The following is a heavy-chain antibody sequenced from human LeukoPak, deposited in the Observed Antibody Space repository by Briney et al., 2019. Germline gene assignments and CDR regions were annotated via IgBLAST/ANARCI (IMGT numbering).Heavy chain of an antibody. CDR3: ARDVSYGWYYFDY. Sequence: SETLSLTCTVSGASISSSRYYWGWVRQPPGKGLEWIGSMHYSGSTYYNPSLKSRVTISVDTSKNQFSLNLNSVTAADTAVYYCARDVSYGWYYFDYWGQGTLVTVSS. CDR1: GASISSSRYY. V-gene: IGHV4-39*07. CDR2: MHYSGST. J-gene: IGHJ4*02. D-gene: IGHD5-18*01.